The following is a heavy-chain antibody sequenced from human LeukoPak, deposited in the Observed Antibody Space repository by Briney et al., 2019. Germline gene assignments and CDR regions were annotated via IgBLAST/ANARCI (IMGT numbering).Heavy chain of an antibody. Sequence: GGSLRLSCAASGFTLSSYAMSWVRQAPGKGLEGVSAISGSGGSTYYADSVKGRFTISRDNSKNTLYLQMNSLRAEDTAVYYCAKGSTVTKVDYWGQGTLVTVSS. V-gene: IGHV3-23*01. CDR3: AKGSTVTKVDY. J-gene: IGHJ4*02. CDR1: GFTLSSYA. CDR2: ISGSGGST. D-gene: IGHD4-17*01.